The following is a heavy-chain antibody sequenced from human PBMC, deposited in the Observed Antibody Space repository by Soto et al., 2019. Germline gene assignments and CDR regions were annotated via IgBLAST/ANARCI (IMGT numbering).Heavy chain of an antibody. CDR1: GFTFSNAW. CDR3: TTEPYNWNYGDFDY. CDR2: IKSKTDGGTT. D-gene: IGHD1-7*01. Sequence: GGSLRLSCAASGFTFSNAWMSWVRQAPGKGLEWVGRIKSKTDGGTTDYAAPVKGRFTISRDDSKNTLYLQMNSLKTEDTAVYYCTTEPYNWNYGDFDYWGQGTLVTVSS. V-gene: IGHV3-15*01. J-gene: IGHJ4*02.